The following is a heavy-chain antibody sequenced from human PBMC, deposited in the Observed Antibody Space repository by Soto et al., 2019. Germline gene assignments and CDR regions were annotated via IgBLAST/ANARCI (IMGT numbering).Heavy chain of an antibody. CDR1: GGSISSSSYY. Sequence: QLQLQESGPGLVKPSETLSLTCTVSGGSISSSSYYWGWIRQPPGKGLEWIGSIYYSGSTYYNPSLKSRVTISVDTSKNQFSLKLSSVTAADTAVYYCARQNSYGSNYFDYWGQGTLVTVSS. V-gene: IGHV4-39*01. J-gene: IGHJ4*02. CDR3: ARQNSYGSNYFDY. D-gene: IGHD5-18*01. CDR2: IYYSGST.